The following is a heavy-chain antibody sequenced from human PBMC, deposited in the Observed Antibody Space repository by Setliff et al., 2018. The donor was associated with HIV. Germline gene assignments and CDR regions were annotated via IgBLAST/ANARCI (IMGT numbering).Heavy chain of an antibody. CDR3: ATDENNYGNLFDY. CDR2: ISSSSSYI. J-gene: IGHJ4*02. Sequence: PGGSLRLSCAASGFTFSSYSMNWVRQAPGKGLEWVSSISSSSSYIYYADSVKGRFTISRDNAKNSLYLQMNSLRAEDTAVYYCATDENNYGNLFDYWGQGTLVTVSS. CDR1: GFTFSSYS. V-gene: IGHV3-21*03. D-gene: IGHD5-18*01.